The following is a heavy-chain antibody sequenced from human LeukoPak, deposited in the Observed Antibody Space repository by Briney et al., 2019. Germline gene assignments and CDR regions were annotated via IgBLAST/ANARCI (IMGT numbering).Heavy chain of an antibody. D-gene: IGHD6-13*01. V-gene: IGHV4-30-2*01. CDR1: GGSISSGGYY. CDR2: IYHSGST. Sequence: SQTLSLTCTVSGGSISSGGYYWSWIRQPPGKGLEWIGYIYHSGSTYYNPSLKSRVTISVDRSKNQFSLKLSSVTAADTAVYYCARGGAAADGYFQHWGQGTLVTVSS. J-gene: IGHJ1*01. CDR3: ARGGAAADGYFQH.